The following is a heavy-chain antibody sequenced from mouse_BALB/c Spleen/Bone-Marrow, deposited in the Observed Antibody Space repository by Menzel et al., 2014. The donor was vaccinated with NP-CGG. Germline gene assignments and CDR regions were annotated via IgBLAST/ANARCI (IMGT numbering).Heavy chain of an antibody. J-gene: IGHJ3*01. CDR1: GYTFSSYW. Sequence: QVTLKECGAELMKPGASVKISCKATGYTFSSYWIEWVKQRPGHGLEWIGEILPGSGTTNFNEKFKGEATFTADTSSNTAYMQLSSLTSEDSAVYYCARSPYWGQGTLVTVSA. V-gene: IGHV1-9*01. CDR2: ILPGSGTT. CDR3: ARSPY.